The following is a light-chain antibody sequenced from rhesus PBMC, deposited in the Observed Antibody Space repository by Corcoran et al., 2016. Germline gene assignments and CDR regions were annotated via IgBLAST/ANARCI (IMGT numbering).Light chain of an antibody. V-gene: IGKV1-32*02. CDR1: QGISSY. CDR3: QQHNSYPYS. Sequence: DIQMSQSPSSLSASVGDRVTITCRASQGISSYLNWYQQKPGKAPKLLIYYANSLASGVPSRFSGSGSGTDFTLTISSLQPEDFATYYCQQHNSYPYSFGQGTKVEIK. CDR2: YAN. J-gene: IGKJ2*01.